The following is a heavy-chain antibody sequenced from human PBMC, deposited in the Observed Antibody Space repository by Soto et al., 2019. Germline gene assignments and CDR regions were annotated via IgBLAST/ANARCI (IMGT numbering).Heavy chain of an antibody. D-gene: IGHD6-13*01. Sequence: APVEVSSKTPGYFFNDYHMHWVRKAPGQRLERIGWINPKNGDTKYAQKFQDRATMTRDTSISTVYIELSRLTSDDTAVYYLGAAGGSSNIAALLLHPWGQRSLVSVSS. J-gene: IGHJ5*02. CDR3: GAAGGSSNIAALLLHP. CDR1: GYFFNDYH. V-gene: IGHV1-2*02. CDR2: INPKNGDT.